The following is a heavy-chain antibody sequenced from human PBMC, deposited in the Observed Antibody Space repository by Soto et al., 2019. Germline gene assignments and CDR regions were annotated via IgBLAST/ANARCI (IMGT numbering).Heavy chain of an antibody. D-gene: IGHD3-3*01. CDR1: GGSFSGYY. V-gene: IGHV4-34*01. Sequence: QVQLQQWGAGLLKPSETLSLTCAVYGGSFSGYYWSWIRQPPGKGLEWIGEINHSGSTNYNPSLKSRVTISVDTSKNQFYLQLSSVTAADTAVYYCARNRYYDFWSGYSHPLDYWGQGTLVTVSS. CDR2: INHSGST. J-gene: IGHJ4*02. CDR3: ARNRYYDFWSGYSHPLDY.